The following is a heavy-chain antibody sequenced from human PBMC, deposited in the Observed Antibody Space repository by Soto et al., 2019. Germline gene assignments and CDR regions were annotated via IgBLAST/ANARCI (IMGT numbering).Heavy chain of an antibody. CDR3: ARLTVSRGFAY. CDR1: GGSISSGSYY. D-gene: IGHD4-17*01. V-gene: IGHV4-39*01. J-gene: IGHJ4*02. CDR2: IYHSGST. Sequence: QLQLQESGPGLAKPSETLSLICTVSGGSISSGSYYWGWIRQPPGKGLEWIGNIYHSGSTTYNSSXKXXVTISVDASKNQFSLKLSSVTAADTALYYCARLTVSRGFAYWGQGTLVSVSS.